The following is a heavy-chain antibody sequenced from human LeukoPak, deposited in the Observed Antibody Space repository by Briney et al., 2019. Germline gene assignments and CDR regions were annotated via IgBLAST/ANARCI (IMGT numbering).Heavy chain of an antibody. Sequence: PGRSLRLSCAASGYTFSHPWMSWARQAPGKGLEWVGRIKSNTHGGTADYAAPVKGRFTISRDDSKNTRYLQMNSLNSEDTVVYYCGMEDCCALAWGQGALVTVSS. J-gene: IGHJ4*02. CDR2: IKSNTHGGTA. CDR1: GYTFSHPW. CDR3: GMEDCCALA. V-gene: IGHV3-15*01. D-gene: IGHD2-21*02.